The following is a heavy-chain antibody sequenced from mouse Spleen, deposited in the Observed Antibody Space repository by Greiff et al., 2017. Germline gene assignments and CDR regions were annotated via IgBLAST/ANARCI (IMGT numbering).Heavy chain of an antibody. CDR1: GFTFSDFY. J-gene: IGHJ4*01. Sequence: EVKLVESGGGLVQSGRSLRLSCATSGFTFSDFYMEWVRQAPGKGLEWIAASRNKANDYTTEYSASVKGRFIVSRDTSQSILYLQMNALRAEDTAIYYCARELGRPYYAMDYWGQGTSVTVSS. CDR3: ARELGRPYYAMDY. V-gene: IGHV7-1*01. CDR2: SRNKANDYTT. D-gene: IGHD4-1*01.